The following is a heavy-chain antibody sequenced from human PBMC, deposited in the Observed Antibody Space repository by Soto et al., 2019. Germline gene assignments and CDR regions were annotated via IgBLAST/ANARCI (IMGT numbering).Heavy chain of an antibody. V-gene: IGHV3-53*01. CDR1: GFTVSSNY. D-gene: IGHD3-22*01. J-gene: IGHJ1*01. CDR3: ARDRVESGYPEYFQH. CDR2: IYSGGST. Sequence: EVQLVESGGGLIQPGGSLRLSCAASGFTVSSNYMSWVRQAPGKGLEWVSVIYSGGSTYYADSAKGRFTISRDNSKNTLYLQMNRLRAEDTAMYYCARDRVESGYPEYFQHWGQGTLVTVSS.